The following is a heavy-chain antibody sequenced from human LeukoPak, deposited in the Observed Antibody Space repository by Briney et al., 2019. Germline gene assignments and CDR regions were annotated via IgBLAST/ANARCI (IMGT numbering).Heavy chain of an antibody. V-gene: IGHV1-69*13. Sequence: ASVKVSCKASGGTFSSYAISWVRQAPGQGLEWMGGIIPIFGTANYAQKFQGRVTITADESTSTAYMELSSLRSEDTAVYYCARGNILRYFDWLSSPFDYWGQGTLVTVSS. CDR3: ARGNILRYFDWLSSPFDY. CDR2: IIPIFGTA. D-gene: IGHD3-9*01. CDR1: GGTFSSYA. J-gene: IGHJ4*02.